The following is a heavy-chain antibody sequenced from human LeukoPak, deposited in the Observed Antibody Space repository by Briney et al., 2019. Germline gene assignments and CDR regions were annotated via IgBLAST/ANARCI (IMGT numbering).Heavy chain of an antibody. J-gene: IGHJ5*02. CDR3: ARAICSGGSCYKVWSGWFDP. D-gene: IGHD2-15*01. CDR1: GFTFSSYA. Sequence: GRSLRLSCAASGFTFSSYAMPWVRQAPGKGLEWVAVISYDGSNKYYADSVKGRFTITRDNSKNTLYLQMNSLRAEDTAVYYCARAICSGGSCYKVWSGWFDPWGQGTLVTVSS. V-gene: IGHV3-30*04. CDR2: ISYDGSNK.